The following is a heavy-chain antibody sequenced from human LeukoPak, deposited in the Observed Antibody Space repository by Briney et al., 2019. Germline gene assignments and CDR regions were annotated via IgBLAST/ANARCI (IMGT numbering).Heavy chain of an antibody. CDR1: GYTFSSSD. V-gene: IGHV1-18*01. J-gene: IGHJ4*02. Sequence: ASVKVSCKASGYTFSSSDITWVRQAPGQGLEWMGWISPYNGNTNYAHKVQGRVTMTTDTSTSTANMELRSLRSDDTAVYYRARGGGSAATGLDYWGQGTLVTVSS. CDR3: ARGGGSAATGLDY. CDR2: ISPYNGNT. D-gene: IGHD6-13*01.